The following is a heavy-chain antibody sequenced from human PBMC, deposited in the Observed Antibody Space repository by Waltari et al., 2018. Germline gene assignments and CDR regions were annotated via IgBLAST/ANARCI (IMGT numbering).Heavy chain of an antibody. J-gene: IGHJ6*03. D-gene: IGHD6-13*01. V-gene: IGHV1-69*04. CDR2: IIPILGIA. CDR3: ARDLAAAGPHYYMDV. CDR1: GGTFSSYA. Sequence: QVQLVQSGAEVKKPGSSVKVSCKASGGTFSSYAISWVRQAPGQGLEWMGGIIPILGIANYAQKFQGRVTITADESTSTAYMELSSLRSEDTAVHYCARDLAAAGPHYYMDVWGKGTTVTVSS.